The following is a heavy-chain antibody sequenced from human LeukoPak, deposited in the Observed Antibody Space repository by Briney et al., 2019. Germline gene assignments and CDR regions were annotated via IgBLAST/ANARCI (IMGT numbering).Heavy chain of an antibody. J-gene: IGHJ5*02. V-gene: IGHV3-11*01. Sequence: PGGSLRLSCAASGFTFSDYYMSWIRQAPGKGLEWVSYISSSGSTIYYADSVKGRFTIPRDNAKNPLYLQMNSLRAEDTAVYYCARDVVVITENWFDPWGQGTLVTVSS. CDR2: ISSSGSTI. D-gene: IGHD3-22*01. CDR1: GFTFSDYY. CDR3: ARDVVVITENWFDP.